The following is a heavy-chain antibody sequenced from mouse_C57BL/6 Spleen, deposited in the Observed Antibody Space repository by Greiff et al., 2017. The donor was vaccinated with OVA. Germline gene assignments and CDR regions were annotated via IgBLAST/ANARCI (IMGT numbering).Heavy chain of an antibody. CDR2: ILPGSGST. CDR1: GYTFTGYW. J-gene: IGHJ4*01. D-gene: IGHD3-3*01. Sequence: QVQLQQSGAELMKPGASVKLSCKATGYTFTGYWIEWVKQRPGHGLEWIGEILPGSGSTNYNVKFKGKATFTADTSSNTAYMQLSSLTTEDSAIYYCARQGGTEAMDYWGQGTSVTVSS. CDR3: ARQGGTEAMDY. V-gene: IGHV1-9*01.